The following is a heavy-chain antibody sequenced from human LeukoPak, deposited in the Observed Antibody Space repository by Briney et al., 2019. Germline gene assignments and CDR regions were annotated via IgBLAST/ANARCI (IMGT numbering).Heavy chain of an antibody. CDR1: GGSVSSGSYY. CDR3: ARATCGYSYGPFDY. J-gene: IGHJ4*02. V-gene: IGHV4-61*01. Sequence: SETLSLTCTVSGGSVSSGSYYWSWIRQPPGKGLEWIGYIYYSGSTNYNPSLKSRVTISVDTSKNQFSLKLSSVTAADTAVYYCARATCGYSYGPFDYWGQGTLVTVSS. D-gene: IGHD5-18*01. CDR2: IYYSGST.